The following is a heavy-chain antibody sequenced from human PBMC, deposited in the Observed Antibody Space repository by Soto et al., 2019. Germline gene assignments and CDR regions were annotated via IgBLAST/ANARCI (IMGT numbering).Heavy chain of an antibody. Sequence: PGGSLRLSCAASGFTFRNYCMHWVRQAPGKGLVWVSRVTSDGSSTNYADSVKGRFTISRDNAKNTLYLQMNSLRAEDTAVYYCVRDNWNSYWGQGTLVTVSS. CDR2: VTSDGSST. V-gene: IGHV3-74*01. CDR1: GFTFRNYC. CDR3: VRDNWNSY. D-gene: IGHD1-1*01. J-gene: IGHJ4*02.